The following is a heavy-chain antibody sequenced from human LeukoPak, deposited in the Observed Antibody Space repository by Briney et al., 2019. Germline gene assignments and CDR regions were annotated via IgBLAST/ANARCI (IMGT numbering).Heavy chain of an antibody. D-gene: IGHD6-13*01. J-gene: IGHJ4*02. V-gene: IGHV3-23*01. Sequence: GGSLRLSCAASGFTFSSYGMSWVRQAPGKGLEWVSAISGSGGSTYYAHSVKGRFIISRDNSKNTLYLQMGSLRAEDMAMYYCARTYGSTWYYFDYWGQGTLVTVSS. CDR2: ISGSGGST. CDR3: ARTYGSTWYYFDY. CDR1: GFTFSSYG.